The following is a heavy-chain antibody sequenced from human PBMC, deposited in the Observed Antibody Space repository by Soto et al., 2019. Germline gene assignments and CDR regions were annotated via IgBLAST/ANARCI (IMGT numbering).Heavy chain of an antibody. D-gene: IGHD6-13*01. CDR1: GYTFTSYY. CDR2: INPSGGRT. Sequence: ASVKVSCKASGYTFTSYYMHWVRQAPGQGLEWMGIINPSGGRTNYAQKFQGRVTMTRDKSTSTVYMEQSSLRSEDTAVYYCARDGYSAGYYYYMDVWGKGTTVTVSS. V-gene: IGHV1-46*01. CDR3: ARDGYSAGYYYYMDV. J-gene: IGHJ6*03.